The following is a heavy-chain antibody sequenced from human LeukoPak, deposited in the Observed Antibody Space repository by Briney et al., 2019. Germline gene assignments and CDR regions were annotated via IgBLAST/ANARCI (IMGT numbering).Heavy chain of an antibody. CDR1: GYTFTGYY. V-gene: IGHV1-2*06. CDR2: INPNSGGT. Sequence: ASVKVSCKASGYTFTGYYMHWVRQAPGQGLEWMGRINPNSGGTNYAQKFQGRVTMTRDTSISTAYMELSRLRSDDTAVYYCARDLHSDRSSGSGGYWGQGTLVTVSS. D-gene: IGHD6-19*01. CDR3: ARDLHSDRSSGSGGY. J-gene: IGHJ4*02.